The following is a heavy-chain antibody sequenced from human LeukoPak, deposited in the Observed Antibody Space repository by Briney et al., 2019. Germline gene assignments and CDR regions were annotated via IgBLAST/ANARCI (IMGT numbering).Heavy chain of an antibody. D-gene: IGHD3-3*01. CDR1: GFTFDDYG. CDR2: IKQDGSEK. J-gene: IGHJ3*02. CDR3: ARFPLLPFWSGYSGAFDI. Sequence: GGPLRLSCAASGFTFDDYGMSWVRQAPGKGLEWVANIKQDGSEKYYVDSVKGRFTISRDNAKNSLYLQMNSLRAEDTAVYYCARFPLLPFWSGYSGAFDIWGQGTMVTVSS. V-gene: IGHV3-7*01.